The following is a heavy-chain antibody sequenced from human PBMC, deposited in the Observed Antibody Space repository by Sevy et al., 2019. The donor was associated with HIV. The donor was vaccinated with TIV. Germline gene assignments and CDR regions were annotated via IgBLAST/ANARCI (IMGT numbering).Heavy chain of an antibody. CDR3: AGDALSFGAFDY. CDR1: GFTFSSYG. J-gene: IGHJ4*02. Sequence: GGSLRLSCAASGFTFSSYGMHWVRQAPGKGLEWVAVIWYDGSNKYYANSVKGRFTISRDNSKNTLYLQMNSLRAEDTAVYYCAGDALSFGAFDYWGQGTLVTVSS. V-gene: IGHV3-33*08. D-gene: IGHD3-16*01. CDR2: IWYDGSNK.